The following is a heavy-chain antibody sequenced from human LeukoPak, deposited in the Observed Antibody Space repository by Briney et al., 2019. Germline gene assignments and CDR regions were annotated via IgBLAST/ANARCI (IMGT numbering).Heavy chain of an antibody. Sequence: GGSLRLSCAASGFTFDDYVMHWVRQAPGKGLEWVSLISGDGGSTYYADSVKGRFTISRDNSKNSLYLQMNSLRTEDTALYYCAKDIDVVVVSPTFDPWGQGTLVTVSS. CDR3: AKDIDVVVVSPTFDP. V-gene: IGHV3-43*02. D-gene: IGHD2-2*01. CDR2: ISGDGGST. CDR1: GFTFDDYV. J-gene: IGHJ5*02.